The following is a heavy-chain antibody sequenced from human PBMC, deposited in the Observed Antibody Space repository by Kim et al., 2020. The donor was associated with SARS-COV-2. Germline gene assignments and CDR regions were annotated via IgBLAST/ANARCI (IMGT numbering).Heavy chain of an antibody. D-gene: IGHD3-9*01. Sequence: SETLSLTCTVSFASIRGYYWSWIRQPPGKGLEWIGYIYYSGNTNYNPSVKGRVTISADASKNEFSLNLRSVTAADTAVYFCARLNHFDLLAGYEGFFDFWGQGALITVSS. V-gene: IGHV4-59*01. CDR2: IYYSGNT. J-gene: IGHJ4*02. CDR1: FASIRGYY. CDR3: ARLNHFDLLAGYEGFFDF.